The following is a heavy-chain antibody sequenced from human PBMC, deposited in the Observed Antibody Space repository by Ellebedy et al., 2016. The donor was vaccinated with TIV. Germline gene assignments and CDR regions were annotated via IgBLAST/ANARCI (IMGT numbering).Heavy chain of an antibody. V-gene: IGHV1-3*01. CDR2: INGGDGYP. J-gene: IGHJ4*02. D-gene: IGHD3-16*01. CDR3: TRSGDAWGIDF. CDR1: GYAFTHYG. Sequence: AASVKVSCKASGYAFTHYGLHWVRQAPGQGLEWMAWINGGDGYPKYSWKFQDRASFTRDTSATTAYMELSSLTSEDTAVYYCTRSGDAWGIDFWGQGTLVTVSS.